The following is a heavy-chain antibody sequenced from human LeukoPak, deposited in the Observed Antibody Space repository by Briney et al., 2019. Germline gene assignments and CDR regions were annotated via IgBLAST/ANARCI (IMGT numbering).Heavy chain of an antibody. CDR1: GGSISSSNW. D-gene: IGHD7-27*01. Sequence: SETLSLTCAVSGGSISSSNWWSWVRQPPEKGLEWIGEIYHSGSTNYNPSLKSRVTVSVDKSKNQFSLNLTSVTAADTAVYYCARVTGPFDYWGQGTLVTVSS. CDR3: ARVTGPFDY. CDR2: IYHSGST. V-gene: IGHV4-4*02. J-gene: IGHJ4*02.